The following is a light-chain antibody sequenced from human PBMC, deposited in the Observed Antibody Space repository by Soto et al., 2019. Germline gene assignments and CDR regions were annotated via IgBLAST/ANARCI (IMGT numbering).Light chain of an antibody. Sequence: EMVMTQSPATLSVSPGERANLSCRASQTVSSNLAWYQQKPGQAPRLLIYGASTRATGIPVRFSGSGSGTEFTLTISSLQSEDFAVYYCQQYNNWPRTFGPGTKVDIK. CDR3: QQYNNWPRT. V-gene: IGKV3-15*01. CDR2: GAS. J-gene: IGKJ3*01. CDR1: QTVSSN.